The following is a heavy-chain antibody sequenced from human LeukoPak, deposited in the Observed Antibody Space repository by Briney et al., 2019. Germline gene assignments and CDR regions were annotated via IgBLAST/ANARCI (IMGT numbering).Heavy chain of an antibody. D-gene: IGHD3-22*01. J-gene: IGHJ3*02. CDR3: ARDHTPHYYDSSGYAFDI. V-gene: IGHV3-53*01. CDR1: GFTVSSNY. Sequence: GGLRLSCAASGFTVSSNYMSWVRQAPGKGLEWVSVIYSGGSTYYVDSVKGRFTISRDNSKNTLYLQMNSLRAEDTAVYYCARDHTPHYYDSSGYAFDIWGQGTMVTVSS. CDR2: IYSGGST.